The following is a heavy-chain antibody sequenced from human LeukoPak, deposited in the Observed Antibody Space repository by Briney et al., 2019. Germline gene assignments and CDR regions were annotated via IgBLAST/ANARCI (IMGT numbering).Heavy chain of an antibody. CDR1: GFTFSSYG. CDR3: ARVGLGDYYGSGSYCDY. J-gene: IGHJ4*02. CDR2: IRYDGSNK. Sequence: PGGSLRLSCAASGFTFSSYGMHWVRQAPGKGLEWVAFIRYDGSNKYYADSVKGRFTISRDNSKNTLYLQMNSLRAEDTAVYYCARVGLGDYYGSGSYCDYWGQGTLVTVSS. V-gene: IGHV3-30*02. D-gene: IGHD3-10*01.